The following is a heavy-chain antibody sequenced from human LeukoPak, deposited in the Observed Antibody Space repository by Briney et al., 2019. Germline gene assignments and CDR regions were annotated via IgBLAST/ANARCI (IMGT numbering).Heavy chain of an antibody. CDR3: AREDYYYDSSGYLPAAFDI. V-gene: IGHV3-33*01. CDR2: IWYDGSNK. CDR1: GFTFSSYG. J-gene: IGHJ3*02. Sequence: GGSLRLSCAASGFTFSSYGMHWVRQAPGKGLEWVAVIWYDGSNKYYADSVKGRFTISRDNSKNTLYLQMNSLRAEDTAVYYCAREDYYYDSSGYLPAAFDIWGQGTMVTVSS. D-gene: IGHD3-22*01.